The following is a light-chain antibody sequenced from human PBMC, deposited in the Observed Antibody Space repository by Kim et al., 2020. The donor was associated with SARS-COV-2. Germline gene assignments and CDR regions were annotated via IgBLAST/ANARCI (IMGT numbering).Light chain of an antibody. CDR3: QAWDSSIYV. V-gene: IGLV3-1*01. Sequence: VSPGQPASITCSGDQLGDKYASWYQQKPGQSPVVVIFRDNRRPSGIPERFSGSNSGNTATLTISGTQAMDEADYYCQAWDSSIYVFGTGTKVTVL. J-gene: IGLJ1*01. CDR2: RDN. CDR1: QLGDKY.